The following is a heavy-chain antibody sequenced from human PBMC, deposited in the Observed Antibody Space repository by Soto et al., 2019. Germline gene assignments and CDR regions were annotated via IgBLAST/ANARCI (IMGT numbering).Heavy chain of an antibody. Sequence: ASVKVSTKASGYTFTSDNSILGLHPPGQGLEWMGCINPFYRKTTYAQALQGRVTMATDTSTSTAYMELRSLTSDHTAVYYCEREDRYSGSYYLNFWRKGT. CDR1: GYTFTSDN. CDR3: EREDRYSGSYYLNF. J-gene: IGHJ4*02. CDR2: INPFYRKT. D-gene: IGHD1-26*01. V-gene: IGHV1-18*04.